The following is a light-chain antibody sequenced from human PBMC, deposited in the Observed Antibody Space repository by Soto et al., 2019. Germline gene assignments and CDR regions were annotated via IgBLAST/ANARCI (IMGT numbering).Light chain of an antibody. J-gene: IGKJ1*01. V-gene: IGKV3-15*01. Sequence: EIVLTQSPATLSLSPGARATLSCRASQSVSSNLAWYQQKPGQAPRLLIYGASTRATGIPARFSGSGSGTEFTLTISSLQSEDFAVYYCQQYNNWPPLTFGQGTKVDIK. CDR3: QQYNNWPPLT. CDR1: QSVSSN. CDR2: GAS.